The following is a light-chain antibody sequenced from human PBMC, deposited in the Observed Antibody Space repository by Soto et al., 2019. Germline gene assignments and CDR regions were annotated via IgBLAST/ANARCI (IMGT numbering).Light chain of an antibody. CDR2: DAS. CDR1: QDISKY. V-gene: IGKV1-33*01. J-gene: IGKJ2*01. Sequence: DIQMTQSPSSLSASVGDRVTITCQSSQDISKYLNWYQQKPGKAPKLLIFDASNLDSGVPSRFSGSGSGTDFTFTISSLHPEDVATYYCQQYDSSSPTFGQGTKLEIK. CDR3: QQYDSSSPT.